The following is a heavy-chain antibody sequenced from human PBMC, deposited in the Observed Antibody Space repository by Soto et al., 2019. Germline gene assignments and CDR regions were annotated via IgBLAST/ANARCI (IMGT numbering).Heavy chain of an antibody. CDR3: AREAAANHAFDI. V-gene: IGHV4-59*01. Sequence: SETLSLTCTVSGGSISSYYWSWIRQPPGKGLEWIGYIYYSGSTNYNPSLKSRVTISVDTSKNQFSLKLSSVTAADTAVYYCAREAAANHAFDIWGQGTMVTVSS. D-gene: IGHD6-13*01. CDR2: IYYSGST. CDR1: GGSISSYY. J-gene: IGHJ3*02.